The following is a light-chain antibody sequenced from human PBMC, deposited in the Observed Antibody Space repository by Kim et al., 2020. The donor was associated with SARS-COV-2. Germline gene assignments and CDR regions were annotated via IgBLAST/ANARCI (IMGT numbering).Light chain of an antibody. CDR2: AAS. Sequence: SASVGDIVTITCRASQSISTNLNWYQQKSGKAPKLLIYAASSLQGGVPSRFSGSGSGTDFTLTISSLQPEDSATYYCQQSNSTPLTFGGGTKLEI. CDR1: QSISTN. J-gene: IGKJ4*01. CDR3: QQSNSTPLT. V-gene: IGKV1-39*01.